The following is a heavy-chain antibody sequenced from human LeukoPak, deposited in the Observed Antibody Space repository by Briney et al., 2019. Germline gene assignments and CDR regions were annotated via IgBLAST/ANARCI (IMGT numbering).Heavy chain of an antibody. CDR3: ARGLGPYSTTWYPPLRY. CDR1: GYTFTSYD. D-gene: IGHD6-13*01. Sequence: ASVKVSCKASGYTFTSYDINWVRHATGQGLEWMGWMSPNSGDTGYAQKFQGRVTMTRDTSISTAYMELSSLRSEDAAVYYCARGLGPYSTTWYPPLRYWGQGTLVTVSS. J-gene: IGHJ4*02. CDR2: MSPNSGDT. V-gene: IGHV1-8*01.